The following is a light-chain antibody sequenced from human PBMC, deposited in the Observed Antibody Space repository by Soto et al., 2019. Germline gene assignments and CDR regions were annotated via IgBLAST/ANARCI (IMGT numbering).Light chain of an antibody. CDR2: DAS. CDR3: QQRSNWPTWT. CDR1: QSVSSY. J-gene: IGKJ1*01. V-gene: IGKV3-11*01. Sequence: EIVLTQSPATLSLSPGERATLSRRASQSVSSYLAWYQQKPGQAPRLLIYDASNRATGIPARFSGSGSGTDFTPTISSLEPEDFAVYYCQQRSNWPTWTFGQGTKVDIK.